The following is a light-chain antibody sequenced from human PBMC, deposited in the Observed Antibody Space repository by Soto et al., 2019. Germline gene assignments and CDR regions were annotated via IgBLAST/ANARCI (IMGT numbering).Light chain of an antibody. CDR2: EVS. CDR1: NSDIGGYNY. CDR3: SSYTGSSTLV. J-gene: IGLJ3*02. V-gene: IGLV2-14*01. Sequence: QSALTQPASVSGSSGQSITISCTGTNSDIGGYNYVSWYQQHPGKAPKLMIYEVSNRPSGVSNRFSGSKSGNTASLTISGLQAEDEADYYCSSYTGSSTLVFGGGTKLTVL.